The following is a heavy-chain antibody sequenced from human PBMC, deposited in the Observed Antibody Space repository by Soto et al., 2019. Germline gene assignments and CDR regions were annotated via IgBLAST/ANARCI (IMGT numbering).Heavy chain of an antibody. CDR1: GGSISSSYW. V-gene: IGHV4-4*02. D-gene: IGHD3-22*01. CDR3: ARTMSTMIVRGIAFDI. CDR2: IYHSGGT. J-gene: IGHJ3*02. Sequence: SETLSLTCAVSGGSISSSYWWTWVRQPPGKGLEWIGEIYHSGGTNYNPSLKSRVTISVDKSKNQFSLKLSSVTAADTAVYYCARTMSTMIVRGIAFDIWGQGTLVTV.